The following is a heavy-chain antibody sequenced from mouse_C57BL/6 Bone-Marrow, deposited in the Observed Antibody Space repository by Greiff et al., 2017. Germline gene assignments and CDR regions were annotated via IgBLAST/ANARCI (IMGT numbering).Heavy chain of an antibody. CDR3: AREGITTVVASSFDD. V-gene: IGHV1-59*01. CDR2: IDPSDSYT. Sequence: QVQLQQPGAELVRPGTSVKLSCKASGYTFTSYWMHWVKQRPGQGLEWIGVIDPSDSYTNYNQKFKGKATLTVDTSSSTAYMQLSSLTSEDSAVYYCAREGITTVVASSFDDWGQGTTLTVSS. J-gene: IGHJ2*01. D-gene: IGHD1-1*01. CDR1: GYTFTSYW.